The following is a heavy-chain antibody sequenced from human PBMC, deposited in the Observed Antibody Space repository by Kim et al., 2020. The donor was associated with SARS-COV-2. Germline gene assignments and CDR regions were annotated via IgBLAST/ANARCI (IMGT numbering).Heavy chain of an antibody. Sequence: GGSLRLSCAASGFTFSSYGINWVRQAPGKGLEWVSSISAGSSYIDYADSVKGRFTISRDNAKNSLYLQMNSLRVEDTAVYYCARADYGSGSYYGSPNCFDPWGQGTLVTVSS. CDR1: GFTFSSYG. J-gene: IGHJ5*02. CDR2: ISAGSSYI. CDR3: ARADYGSGSYYGSPNCFDP. V-gene: IGHV3-21*01. D-gene: IGHD3-10*01.